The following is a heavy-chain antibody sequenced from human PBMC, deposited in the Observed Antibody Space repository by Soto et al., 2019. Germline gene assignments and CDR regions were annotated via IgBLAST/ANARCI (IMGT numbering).Heavy chain of an antibody. J-gene: IGHJ5*02. Sequence: ASVKVSCKASGYTITSYYMHWVRQAPGQGLEWMGIINPSGGSTSYAQKFQGRVTMTRDTSTSTVYMELSSLRSEDTAVYYCARPYCSGGSCYSSLYDWFDPWGKGTLVTVSS. D-gene: IGHD2-15*01. V-gene: IGHV1-46*01. CDR3: ARPYCSGGSCYSSLYDWFDP. CDR1: GYTITSYY. CDR2: INPSGGST.